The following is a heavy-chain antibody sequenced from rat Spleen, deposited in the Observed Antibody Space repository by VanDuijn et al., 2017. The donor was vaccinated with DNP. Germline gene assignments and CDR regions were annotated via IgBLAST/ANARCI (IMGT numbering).Heavy chain of an antibody. Sequence: EVKLVESGGGLVQPGRSLKLSCVASGFTFNNYWMTWIRQVPGKGLEWVAAITSSGGSTYYPDSVKGRFTISRDNAKNTLYLQMNSLRSEDTATYYCARGSGTYYWYFDFWGPGTMVTVSS. V-gene: IGHV5-31*01. CDR1: GFTFNNYW. CDR3: ARGSGTYYWYFDF. J-gene: IGHJ1*01. CDR2: ITSSGGST. D-gene: IGHD5-1*01.